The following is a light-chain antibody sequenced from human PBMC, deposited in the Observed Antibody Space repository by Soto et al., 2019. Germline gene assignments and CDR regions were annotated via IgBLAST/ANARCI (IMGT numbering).Light chain of an antibody. V-gene: IGKV2-30*01. CDR2: QVS. Sequence: DVVMTQSPLSLPVTLGQPASISCRSSQSLVYKDGNTYSNWFQQSPGQSPRRLIYQVSSRDSGVPDRFSGSGSGTDFTLKISRVEAEDVGVYYCMQGSLWPPAFGQGTRLDIK. CDR1: QSLVYKDGNTY. J-gene: IGKJ2*01. CDR3: MQGSLWPPA.